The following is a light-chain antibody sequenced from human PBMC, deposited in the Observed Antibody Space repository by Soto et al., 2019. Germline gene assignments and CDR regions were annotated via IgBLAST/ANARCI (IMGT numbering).Light chain of an antibody. Sequence: DIRLTQSPASLSASVGDRVSITCRTSRSISRYLNWYQQKLGKAPKLLIYGASTLQGGVPSRFSCSGSGTDFTLTISGLQPEDFATYYCQESYSSPYFFGQGTKLEMK. CDR2: GAS. CDR1: RSISRY. J-gene: IGKJ2*01. V-gene: IGKV1-39*01. CDR3: QESYSSPYF.